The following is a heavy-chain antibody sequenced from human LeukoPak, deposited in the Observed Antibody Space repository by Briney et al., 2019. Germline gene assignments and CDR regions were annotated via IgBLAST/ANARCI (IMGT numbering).Heavy chain of an antibody. CDR1: GYTFTSYG. V-gene: IGHV1-18*01. CDR3: ARDLRRYYYYFMDV. J-gene: IGHJ6*04. Sequence: ASVKVSCKASGYTFTSYGISWVRQAPGQGLEWMGWISAYNGNTNYAQKPQGRVTMTTDTSTSTAYMELRSLRSEDTAVYYCARDLRRYYYYFMDVWGKGTTVTISS. CDR2: ISAYNGNT.